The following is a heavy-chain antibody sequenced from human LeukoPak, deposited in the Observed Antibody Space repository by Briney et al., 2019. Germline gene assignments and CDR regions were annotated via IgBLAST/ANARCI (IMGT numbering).Heavy chain of an antibody. J-gene: IGHJ3*02. CDR1: GFTFSSYA. Sequence: GGSLRLSCAASGFTFSSYAMGWVRQAPGKGLGWVSAISGSGGSTYYADSVKGRFTISRDNSKNTLYLQMNSLRAEDTAVYYCAKDLLFDSSGFDAFDIWGQGTMVTVSS. CDR3: AKDLLFDSSGFDAFDI. D-gene: IGHD3-22*01. CDR2: ISGSGGST. V-gene: IGHV3-23*01.